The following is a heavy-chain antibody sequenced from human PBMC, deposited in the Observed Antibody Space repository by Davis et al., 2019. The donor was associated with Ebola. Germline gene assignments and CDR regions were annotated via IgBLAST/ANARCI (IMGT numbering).Heavy chain of an antibody. Sequence: GESLKISCAASGFTFSSYAMSWVRQAPGKGLEWVAFISDDGTNKYYADSVKGRFTISRDNSKNTVYLQMNSLRTGDTAVYYCARDALGETAPLDYWGQGTLVTVSS. CDR2: ISDDGTNK. CDR1: GFTFSSYA. J-gene: IGHJ4*02. V-gene: IGHV3-30-3*01. D-gene: IGHD2-15*01. CDR3: ARDALGETAPLDY.